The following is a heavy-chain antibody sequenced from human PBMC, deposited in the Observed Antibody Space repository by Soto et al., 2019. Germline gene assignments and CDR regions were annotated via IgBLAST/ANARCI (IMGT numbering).Heavy chain of an antibody. V-gene: IGHV1-2*04. CDR1: GYTFTGYY. D-gene: IGHD2-2*01. CDR2: INPNSGGT. J-gene: IGHJ6*02. Sequence: ASVKVSCKASGYTFTGYYMHWVRQAPGQGLEWMGWINPNSGGTNYAQKFQGWVTMTRDTSISTAYMELSRLRSDDTAVYYCARDIGDGYCSSTSCYGMDVWGQGTTVTVSS. CDR3: ARDIGDGYCSSTSCYGMDV.